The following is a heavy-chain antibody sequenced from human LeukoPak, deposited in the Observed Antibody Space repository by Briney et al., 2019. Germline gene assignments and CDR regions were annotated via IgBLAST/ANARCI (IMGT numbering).Heavy chain of an antibody. D-gene: IGHD3-22*01. CDR3: ARTYDSSGYSLYFDY. V-gene: IGHV3-64*01. CDR2: ISSNGGST. Sequence: GGSLRLPCAASGFTFSSYAMHWVRQAPGKGLEYVSAISSNGGSTYYANSVKGRFTISRDNSKNTLYLQMGSLRAEDMAVYYCARTYDSSGYSLYFDYWGQGTLVTVSS. CDR1: GFTFSSYA. J-gene: IGHJ4*02.